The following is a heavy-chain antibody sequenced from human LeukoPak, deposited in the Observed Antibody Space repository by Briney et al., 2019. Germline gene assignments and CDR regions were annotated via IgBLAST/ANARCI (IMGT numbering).Heavy chain of an antibody. CDR2: IYYSGST. CDR3: ARPDYDSSGYPIGY. V-gene: IGHV4-39*01. Sequence: SETLSLTCIVSGGSISSSSYYWGWIRQPPGKGLEWIGSIYYSGSTYYNPSLESRVTISVDTSKNQFSLKLSSVTAADTAVYYCARPDYDSSGYPIGYWGQGTLVTVSS. J-gene: IGHJ4*02. CDR1: GGSISSSSYY. D-gene: IGHD3-22*01.